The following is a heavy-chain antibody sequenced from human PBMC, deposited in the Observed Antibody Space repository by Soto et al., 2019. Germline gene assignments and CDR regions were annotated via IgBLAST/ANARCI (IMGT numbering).Heavy chain of an antibody. Sequence: SVKVSCKASGGTFSSYAISWVRQAPGQGLEWMGGIIPIFGTANYAQKFQGRVTITADKSTSTAYMELSSLRSEDTAVYYCAACGGDCYAYVAFDIWGKGTMVTVSS. CDR2: IIPIFGTA. CDR3: AACGGDCYAYVAFDI. V-gene: IGHV1-69*06. CDR1: GGTFSSYA. D-gene: IGHD2-21*02. J-gene: IGHJ3*02.